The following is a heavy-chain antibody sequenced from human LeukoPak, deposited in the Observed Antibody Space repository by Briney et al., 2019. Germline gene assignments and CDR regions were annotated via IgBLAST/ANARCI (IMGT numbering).Heavy chain of an antibody. D-gene: IGHD6-13*01. Sequence: PGGSLRLSCAASGFTFSSYGMHWVRQAPGKGLEWVAVISYDGSNKYYADSVKGRFTNSRDNSKNTLYLQMNSLRAEDTAVYYCAKDYRYSSSWLWGPFDYWGQGTLVTVSS. CDR1: GFTFSSYG. J-gene: IGHJ4*02. CDR3: AKDYRYSSSWLWGPFDY. V-gene: IGHV3-30*18. CDR2: ISYDGSNK.